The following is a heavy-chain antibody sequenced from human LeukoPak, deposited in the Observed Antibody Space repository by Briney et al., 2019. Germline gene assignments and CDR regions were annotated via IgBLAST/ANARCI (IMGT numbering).Heavy chain of an antibody. D-gene: IGHD6-13*01. J-gene: IGHJ4*02. CDR2: MNPNSGNT. Sequence: ASVKVSCKASGYTFTSYDINWVRQATGQGLEWMGWMNPNSGNTGYAQKFQGRVTMTRNTSISTAYMELSSLTSEDTAVYYCARVHPQQLVHGDYWGQGTLVTVSS. CDR3: ARVHPQQLVHGDY. CDR1: GYTFTSYD. V-gene: IGHV1-8*01.